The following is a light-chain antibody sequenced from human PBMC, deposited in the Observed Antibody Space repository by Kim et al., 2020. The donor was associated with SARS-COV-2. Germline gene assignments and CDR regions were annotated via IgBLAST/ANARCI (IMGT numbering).Light chain of an antibody. J-gene: IGLJ3*02. V-gene: IGLV2-8*01. CDR3: NSYAGSNNWV. CDR2: EVS. CDR1: SSAVGGYNY. Sequence: GQSVTLSCTGTSSAVGGYNYVSWYQQHPGKAPKLMIYEVSKRPSGVPDRFSGSKSGNTASLTVSGLQAADEADYYCNSYAGSNNWVFGGGTQLTVL.